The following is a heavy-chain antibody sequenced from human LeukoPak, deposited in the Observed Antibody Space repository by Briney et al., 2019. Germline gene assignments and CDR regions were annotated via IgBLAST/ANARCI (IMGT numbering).Heavy chain of an antibody. Sequence: SVKVSCKPSGGTFSTYVIHWVRQAPGQGLEWMGGIIPIFGTTNYAKNFQGRVTMSTGESSSTAYMELSSLRSEDTAVYYCARSSPHGYDDTSGYFDSWGQGTLVTVSS. V-gene: IGHV1-69*05. J-gene: IGHJ4*02. D-gene: IGHD3-22*01. CDR2: IIPIFGTT. CDR1: GGTFSTYV. CDR3: ARSSPHGYDDTSGYFDS.